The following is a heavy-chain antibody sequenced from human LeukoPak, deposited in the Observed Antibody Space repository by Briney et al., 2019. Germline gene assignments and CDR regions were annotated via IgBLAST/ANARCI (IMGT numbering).Heavy chain of an antibody. J-gene: IGHJ3*02. CDR3: ASSRGDDAFDI. CDR1: GFTFDDYG. V-gene: IGHV3-20*01. Sequence: GGSLRLSCAASGFTFDDYGMSWVRQAPGKGLEWVSGINWNGGSTGYADSVKGRFTISRDNAKNSLYLQMNSLRAEDTALYHCASSRGDDAFDIWGQGTMVTVSS. CDR2: INWNGGST.